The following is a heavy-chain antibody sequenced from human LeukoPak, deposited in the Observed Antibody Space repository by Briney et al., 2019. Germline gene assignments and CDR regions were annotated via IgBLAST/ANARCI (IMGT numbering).Heavy chain of an antibody. CDR3: ARTMFPYYFDY. D-gene: IGHD3-10*02. V-gene: IGHV3-74*01. CDR1: GFPFSCFR. CDR2: IEGDGSI. Sequence: GGPLTHFRSSCGFPFSCFRMHWVRQAPGEGLVWVSRIEGDGSISYADSVKGRFTNSRDNAKDTLYLQMNSLRAEDTAVYYCARTMFPYYFDYWGQGTLVTVSS. J-gene: IGHJ4*02.